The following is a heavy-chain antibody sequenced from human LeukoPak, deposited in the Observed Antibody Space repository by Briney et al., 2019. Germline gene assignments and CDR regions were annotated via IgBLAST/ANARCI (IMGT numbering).Heavy chain of an antibody. Sequence: ASVKVSCKASGYTFTGYYMHWVRQAPGQGLGWMGWINPNSGGTNYAQKFQGRVTMTRDTSISTAYMELSRLRSDDTAVYYCARVHLSAAYYYYGMDVWGQGTTVTVSS. CDR2: INPNSGGT. D-gene: IGHD2-15*01. J-gene: IGHJ6*02. CDR1: GYTFTGYY. V-gene: IGHV1-2*02. CDR3: ARVHLSAAYYYYGMDV.